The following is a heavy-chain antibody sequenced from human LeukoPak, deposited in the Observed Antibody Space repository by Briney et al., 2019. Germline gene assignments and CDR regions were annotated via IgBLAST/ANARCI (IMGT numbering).Heavy chain of an antibody. CDR3: ARVVVAATPYFDY. Sequence: SETLSLTCTVSGGSISSYYWSWIRQPPGKGLEWIGYIYYSGSTNYNPSLKSRVTISVDTSKNQFSLKLSSVNAADTAVYYCARVVVAATPYFDYWGQGTLVTVSS. D-gene: IGHD2-15*01. CDR2: IYYSGST. CDR1: GGSISSYY. V-gene: IGHV4-59*01. J-gene: IGHJ4*02.